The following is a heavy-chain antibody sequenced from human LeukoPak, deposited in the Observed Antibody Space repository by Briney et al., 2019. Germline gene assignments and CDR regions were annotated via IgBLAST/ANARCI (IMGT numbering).Heavy chain of an antibody. Sequence: GGSLRLSCAASGFTVSSNYMNWVRQAPGKGLEWVSVIYSGGSTYYADSVKGRFIISRDNSKNTLYLQMNCLRAEDTAVYYCARGLYSGSYYVRPIGAFDIWGQGTMVTVSS. CDR2: IYSGGST. CDR1: GFTVSSNY. V-gene: IGHV3-66*01. CDR3: ARGLYSGSYYVRPIGAFDI. J-gene: IGHJ3*02. D-gene: IGHD1-26*01.